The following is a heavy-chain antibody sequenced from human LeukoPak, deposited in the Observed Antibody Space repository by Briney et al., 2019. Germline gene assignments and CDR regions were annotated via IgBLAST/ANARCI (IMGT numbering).Heavy chain of an antibody. CDR2: IYPRDGST. CDR1: GYTFTSNY. CDR3: ARDQEGFDY. V-gene: IGHV1-46*01. Sequence: GASVKVSCKASGYTFTSNYIHWVRQAPGQGLEWMGMIYPRDGSTSYAQKFQGRVTVTGDTSTSTVHMELSGLRSEDTAVYHCARDQEGFDYWGQGTLVTVSS. J-gene: IGHJ4*02.